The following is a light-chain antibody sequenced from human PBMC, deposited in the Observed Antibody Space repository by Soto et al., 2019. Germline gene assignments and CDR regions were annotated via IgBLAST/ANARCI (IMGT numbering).Light chain of an antibody. V-gene: IGKV3-20*01. Sequence: IVLTQSPGTLSLSPGERATLSCRASQSVSSDFLAWYQQKPGQASRLLIHAASSRATGIPDRFSGSGSGTDFTLTINRLEPEDFAVYYCQHFGDSPPVFTFGPGTKVGIK. CDR1: QSVSSDF. CDR2: AAS. J-gene: IGKJ3*01. CDR3: QHFGDSPPVFT.